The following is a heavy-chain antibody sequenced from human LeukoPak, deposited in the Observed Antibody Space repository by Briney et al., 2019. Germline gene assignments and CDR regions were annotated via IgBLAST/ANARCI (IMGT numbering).Heavy chain of an antibody. CDR2: IIPIFGTA. V-gene: IGHV1-69*05. Sequence: SVKVSCKASGGTFSSYAISWVRQAPGQGLEWMGRIIPIFGTANYAQKFQGRVTITTDESTSPAYMELSSLRSEDTAVYYCAREIRGSDAYFDYWGQGTLVTVSS. D-gene: IGHD3-10*01. CDR1: GGTFSSYA. J-gene: IGHJ4*02. CDR3: AREIRGSDAYFDY.